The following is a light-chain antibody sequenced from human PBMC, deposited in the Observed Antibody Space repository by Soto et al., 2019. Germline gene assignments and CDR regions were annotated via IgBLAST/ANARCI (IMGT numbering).Light chain of an antibody. Sequence: DIQMTQSPSTLSASVGDRVTITCRASQSIRSWLAWYQQKPGKAPKLLIYKASSLQSGVPSRFSGSGSETGFTLTISSLQPDDFATYFCQQYNTYPWTFGQVTKVEIK. J-gene: IGKJ1*01. V-gene: IGKV1-5*03. CDR1: QSIRSW. CDR3: QQYNTYPWT. CDR2: KAS.